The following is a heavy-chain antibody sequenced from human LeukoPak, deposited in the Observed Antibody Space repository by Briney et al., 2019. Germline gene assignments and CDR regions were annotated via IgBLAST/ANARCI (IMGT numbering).Heavy chain of an antibody. D-gene: IGHD5-12*01. CDR3: ARVRFAWLRPFDY. CDR2: ISSSSSYI. V-gene: IGHV3-21*01. Sequence: GGSLRLSCAASGFTFSSYSMNWVRQAPGKGLEWVSSISSSSSYIYYADSVKGRFTISRDNAKNSLYLQMNSLRAEDTAVYYCARVRFAWLRPFDYWGQGTLVTVSS. J-gene: IGHJ4*02. CDR1: GFTFSSYS.